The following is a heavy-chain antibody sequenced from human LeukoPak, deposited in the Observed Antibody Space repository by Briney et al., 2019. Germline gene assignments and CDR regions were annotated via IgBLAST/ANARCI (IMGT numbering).Heavy chain of an antibody. CDR3: ARVPAAAGTVGAFDI. CDR2: IYYSGST. CDR1: GGSISSYY. J-gene: IGHJ3*02. V-gene: IGHV4-59*01. Sequence: SETLSLTCTVSGGSISSYYWSWIRQPPGKGLEWIGYIYYSGSTNYNPSLKSRVTISVDTSKNQFSLKLSSVTAADTAVYYCARVPAAAGTVGAFDIWGQGTMVTVSS. D-gene: IGHD6-13*01.